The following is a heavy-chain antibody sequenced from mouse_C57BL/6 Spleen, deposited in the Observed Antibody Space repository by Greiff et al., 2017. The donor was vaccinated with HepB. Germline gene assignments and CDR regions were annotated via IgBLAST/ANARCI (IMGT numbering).Heavy chain of an antibody. CDR1: GYTFTSYW. CDR3: ARGGNYGY. V-gene: IGHV1-52*01. Sequence: VQLQQPGAELVRPGSSVKLSCKASGYTFTSYWMHWVKQRPIQGLEWIGNIDPSDSETHYNQKFKDKATLTVDKASSTAYMQLSSLTSEDSAVYYCARGGNYGYWGQGTTLTVAS. D-gene: IGHD1-1*01. J-gene: IGHJ2*01. CDR2: IDPSDSET.